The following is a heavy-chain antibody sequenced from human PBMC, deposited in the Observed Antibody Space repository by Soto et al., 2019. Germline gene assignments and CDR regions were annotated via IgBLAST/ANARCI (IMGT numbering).Heavy chain of an antibody. CDR1: GFTFSSFA. CDR3: VKDSSYSSSWYDYDY. Sequence: EVQLLESGGGLVQPGGSLRLSCAASGFTFSSFAMSWVRQAPGKGLEWVSTISDSGGSTSYADSVKGRFTISRDNSENTLYMQMNSLSAEDTAIYYCVKDSSYSSSWYDYDYWGQGTLVTVSS. J-gene: IGHJ4*02. CDR2: ISDSGGST. V-gene: IGHV3-23*01. D-gene: IGHD6-13*01.